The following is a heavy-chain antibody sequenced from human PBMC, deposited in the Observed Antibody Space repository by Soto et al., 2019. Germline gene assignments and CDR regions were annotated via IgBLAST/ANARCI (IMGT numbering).Heavy chain of an antibody. CDR2: IKSKTDGGTT. V-gene: IGHV3-15*07. D-gene: IGHD1-1*01. CDR3: TTPPSDMTTYYYYGMDV. J-gene: IGHJ6*02. Sequence: VGSLRLSCSASGFTFSNAWMNWVRQAPGKGLDWVGRIKSKTDGGTTDYAAPVKGRFTISRDDSKNTLYLQMNSLKTEDTAVYYCTTPPSDMTTYYYYGMDVWGQGTTVTVSS. CDR1: GFTFSNAW.